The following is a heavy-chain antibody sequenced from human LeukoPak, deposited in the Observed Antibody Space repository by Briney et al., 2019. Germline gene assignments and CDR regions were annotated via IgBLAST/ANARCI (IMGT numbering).Heavy chain of an antibody. D-gene: IGHD2-15*01. V-gene: IGHV4-4*07. CDR2: IYTSGST. CDR1: GGSISSYY. J-gene: IGHJ4*02. CDR3: ARDRPGYCSGGSCYGLDY. Sequence: SETLTLTCTVSGGSISSYYWSWIRQPAGKGLEWIGRIYTSGSTNYNPSLKSRVTMSVDTSKNQFSLKLSSVTAADTAVYYCARDRPGYCSGGSCYGLDYWGQGTLVTVSS.